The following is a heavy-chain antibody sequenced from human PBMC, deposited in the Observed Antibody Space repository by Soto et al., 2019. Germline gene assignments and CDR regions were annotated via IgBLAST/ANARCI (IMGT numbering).Heavy chain of an antibody. Sequence: QVQLVQSGAEVKKPGSSVKVSCKASGGTFSSYAISWVRQAPGQGLEWMGGIIPIFGTANYAQKFQVRVTITADESTSTAYMELSSLRSEDTAVYYCARGQWLVRWGSLTGYFDYWGQGTLVTVSS. CDR2: IIPIFGTA. V-gene: IGHV1-69*01. D-gene: IGHD6-19*01. CDR1: GGTFSSYA. J-gene: IGHJ4*02. CDR3: ARGQWLVRWGSLTGYFDY.